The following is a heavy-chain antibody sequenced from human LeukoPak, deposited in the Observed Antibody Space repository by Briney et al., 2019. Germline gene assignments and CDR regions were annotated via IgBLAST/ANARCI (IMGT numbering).Heavy chain of an antibody. Sequence: GESLQISCQGSGYSFTTYWIAWVRQMPGKGLEWMGFIHPGDSDTRYSPSFQGQVTISADKSISTAYLQWSSLKASDTAMYYCARLRGYSPMYAYYWGQGTLVTVPS. J-gene: IGHJ4*02. V-gene: IGHV5-51*01. CDR3: ARLRGYSPMYAYY. D-gene: IGHD5-18*01. CDR2: IHPGDSDT. CDR1: GYSFTTYW.